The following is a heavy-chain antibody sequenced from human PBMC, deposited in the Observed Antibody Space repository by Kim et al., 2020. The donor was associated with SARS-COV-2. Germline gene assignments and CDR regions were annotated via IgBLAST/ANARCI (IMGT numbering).Heavy chain of an antibody. D-gene: IGHD3-10*01. CDR1: GGSISSYY. V-gene: IGHV4-59*13. CDR3: ARGGSKGLWFGELFKGLGYYYGMDV. Sequence: SETLSLTCTVSGGSISSYYWSWIRQPPGKGLEWIGYIYYSGSTNYNPSLKSRVTISVDTSKNQFSLKLSSVTAADTAVYYCARGGSKGLWFGELFKGLGYYYGMDVWGQGTTVTVSS. CDR2: IYYSGST. J-gene: IGHJ6*02.